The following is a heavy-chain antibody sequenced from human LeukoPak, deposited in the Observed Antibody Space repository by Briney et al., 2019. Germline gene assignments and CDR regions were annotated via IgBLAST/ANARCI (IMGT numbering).Heavy chain of an antibody. Sequence: PGGSLRLSCAAYGFTFSSYEMNWVRQPPGKGLEWVSYISSSGSTIYYADSVKGRFTMSRDNAKNSLYLQMNSLRAEDTAVYYCASVKWIAVAAFAYWGQGTLVTVSS. J-gene: IGHJ4*02. V-gene: IGHV3-48*03. CDR3: ASVKWIAVAAFAY. CDR1: GFTFSSYE. CDR2: ISSSGSTI. D-gene: IGHD6-19*01.